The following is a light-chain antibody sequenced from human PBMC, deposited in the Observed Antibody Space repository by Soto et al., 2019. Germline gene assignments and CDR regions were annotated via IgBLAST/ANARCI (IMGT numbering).Light chain of an antibody. J-gene: IGKJ5*01. CDR3: QQYENLPT. V-gene: IGKV1-33*01. CDR1: RSIGNY. CDR2: LTS. Sequence: DIQMSQSPSSLSASVGDRVTITFRASRSIGNYLNWYQQKPESAPKLLIYLTSSLQSGVPSRFSGSGSGTDFTFTISRLQPEDIATYYCQQYENLPTFGQGTRLEI.